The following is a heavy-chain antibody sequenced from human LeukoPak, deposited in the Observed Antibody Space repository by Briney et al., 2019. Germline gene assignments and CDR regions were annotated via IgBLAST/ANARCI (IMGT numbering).Heavy chain of an antibody. J-gene: IGHJ4*02. V-gene: IGHV4-30-4*01. Sequence: SQTLSLTCTVSGGSVSSGDYYWSWIRQPPGQGLEWIGYIYYTGTTHYSPSLRSRVTISMDSSKNQFSLKLSSVTAADTAVYYCARAGDGTIFGVVISHFDYWGQGTLVTVSS. CDR3: ARAGDGTIFGVVISHFDY. CDR1: GGSVSSGDYY. D-gene: IGHD3-3*01. CDR2: IYYTGTT.